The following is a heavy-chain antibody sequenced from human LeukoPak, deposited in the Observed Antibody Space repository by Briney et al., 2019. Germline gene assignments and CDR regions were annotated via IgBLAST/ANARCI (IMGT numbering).Heavy chain of an antibody. CDR2: ISYDGSNK. Sequence: GGSLRLSCAASGFTFSSYAMHWVRQAPGKGLEWVAVISYDGSNKYYADSVKGRFTISRDNSKNTLYLQMNSLRAEDTAVYYCARDLGEPESGSYDYWGQGTLVTVSS. D-gene: IGHD1-26*01. CDR3: ARDLGEPESGSYDY. J-gene: IGHJ4*02. CDR1: GFTFSSYA. V-gene: IGHV3-30*04.